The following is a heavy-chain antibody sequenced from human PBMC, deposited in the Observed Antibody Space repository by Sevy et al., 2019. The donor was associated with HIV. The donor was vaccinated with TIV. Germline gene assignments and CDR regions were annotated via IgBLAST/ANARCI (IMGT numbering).Heavy chain of an antibody. D-gene: IGHD6-13*01. Sequence: GGSLRLSCAASGFIFSTYVMHWVRQVAGEGLEWVSGIGTLLDTYYAAAVKGRFIISRDNAKNSLFLQMNSLRAGDTAIYYCARACTAAGYKSGPIDAFDVWGQGTVVTVSS. J-gene: IGHJ3*01. V-gene: IGHV3-13*01. CDR3: ARACTAAGYKSGPIDAFDV. CDR1: GFIFSTYV. CDR2: IGTLLDT.